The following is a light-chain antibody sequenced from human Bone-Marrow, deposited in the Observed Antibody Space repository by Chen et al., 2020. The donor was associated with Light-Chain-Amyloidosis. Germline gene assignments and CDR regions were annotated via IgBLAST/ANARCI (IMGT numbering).Light chain of an antibody. Sequence: SYVLTQPSSVSVAPGQTATFTCGGNNIGNKNVHWYQQKPGQAPILVVYDDSDRPSGIPERLSGSNSGNTATLTISRGEAGDEADYYCQVWDRSSDRPVFGGGTKLTVL. CDR2: DDS. J-gene: IGLJ3*02. CDR1: NIGNKN. V-gene: IGLV3-21*02. CDR3: QVWDRSSDRPV.